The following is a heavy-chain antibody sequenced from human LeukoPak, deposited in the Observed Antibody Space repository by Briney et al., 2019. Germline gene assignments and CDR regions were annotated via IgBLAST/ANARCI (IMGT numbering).Heavy chain of an antibody. D-gene: IGHD4-17*01. CDR2: INPNSGGT. Sequence: GASVKVSCKASGYTFTGYYMHWVRQAPGQRLEWMGWINPNSGGTNYAQKFQGWVTMTRATSISTAYMELSRLRSDDTAVYYCARSTVTTSWAFDIWGQGTMVTVSS. J-gene: IGHJ3*02. CDR3: ARSTVTTSWAFDI. CDR1: GYTFTGYY. V-gene: IGHV1-2*04.